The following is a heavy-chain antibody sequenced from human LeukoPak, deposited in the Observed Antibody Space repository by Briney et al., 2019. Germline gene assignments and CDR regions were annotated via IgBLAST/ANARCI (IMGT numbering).Heavy chain of an antibody. CDR2: INSDGSST. CDR3: TRDWTARSNAFDV. V-gene: IGHV3-74*01. J-gene: IGHJ3*01. CDR1: GFTFSSHY. D-gene: IGHD3/OR15-3a*01. Sequence: GGSLRLSCAASGFTFSSHYMHWVRQAPGKGLVWVSRINSDGSSTNYADSVKGRFTISRDNAKNTLFLQMNSLRAEDTAVYYCTRDWTARSNAFDVWGQGTMVTVSS.